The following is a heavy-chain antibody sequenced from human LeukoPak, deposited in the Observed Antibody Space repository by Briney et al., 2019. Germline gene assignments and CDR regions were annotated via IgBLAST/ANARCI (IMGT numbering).Heavy chain of an antibody. J-gene: IGHJ4*02. Sequence: GGSLRLSCAASGFTFSSYWVSWVRQAPGKGLEWVANIKQDGSEKYYVDSVKGRFTISRDNAKNSLYLQMNSLRAEDTAVYYCARDDFWSGYLFDYWGQGTLVTVSS. CDR2: IKQDGSEK. CDR3: ARDDFWSGYLFDY. V-gene: IGHV3-7*01. D-gene: IGHD3-3*01. CDR1: GFTFSSYW.